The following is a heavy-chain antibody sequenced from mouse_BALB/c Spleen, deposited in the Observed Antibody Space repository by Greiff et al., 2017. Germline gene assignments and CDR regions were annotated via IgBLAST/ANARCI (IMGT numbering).Heavy chain of an antibody. CDR1: GFSLTSYG. V-gene: IGHV2-6-2*01. J-gene: IGHJ4*01. Sequence: VQLVESGPDLVAPSQSLSITCTVSGFSLTSYGVHWVRQPPGKGLEWLVVIWSDGSTTYNSALKSRLSISKDNSKSQVFLKMNSLQTDDTAMYYCARYDGYYENAMDYWGQGTSVTVSS. CDR2: IWSDGST. CDR3: ARYDGYYENAMDY. D-gene: IGHD2-3*01.